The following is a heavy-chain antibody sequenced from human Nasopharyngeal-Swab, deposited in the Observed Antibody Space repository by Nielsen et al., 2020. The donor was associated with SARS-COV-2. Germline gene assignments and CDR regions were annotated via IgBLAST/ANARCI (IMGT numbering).Heavy chain of an antibody. Sequence: GESLKISCAASGFTFSSYGMHWVRQTPGKVLEWVAVISYDGSNKYYADSVKGRFTISRDNSKNTLYLQTNSLRAEDTAVYYCAKDGGAAAGTRWFDPWGQGTLVTVSS. D-gene: IGHD6-13*01. J-gene: IGHJ5*02. CDR1: GFTFSSYG. CDR2: ISYDGSNK. CDR3: AKDGGAAAGTRWFDP. V-gene: IGHV3-30*18.